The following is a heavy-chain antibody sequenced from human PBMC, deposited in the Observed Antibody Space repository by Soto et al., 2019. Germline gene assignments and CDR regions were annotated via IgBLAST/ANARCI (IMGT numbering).Heavy chain of an antibody. J-gene: IGHJ6*02. Sequence: PGESLKISCKGSGYSFTSYWISWVRQVPGKGLEWMGRIDPSDSYTNYSPSFQGHVTISADKSISTAYLQWSSLKASDTAMYYCARAHVDTNYYYYGMDVWGQGTTVTVSS. CDR2: IDPSDSYT. CDR1: GYSFTSYW. V-gene: IGHV5-10-1*01. CDR3: ARAHVDTNYYYYGMDV. D-gene: IGHD5-18*01.